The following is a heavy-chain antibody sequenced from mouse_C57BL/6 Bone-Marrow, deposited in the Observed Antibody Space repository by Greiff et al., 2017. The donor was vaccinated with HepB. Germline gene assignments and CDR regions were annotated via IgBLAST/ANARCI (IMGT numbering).Heavy chain of an antibody. J-gene: IGHJ4*01. Sequence: QVQLQQPGAELVRPGTSVKLSCKASGYTFTSYWMHWVKQRPGQGLEWIGVIDPSDSYTNYNQKFKGKATLTVDTSSSTAYMQLSSLTSEDSAVYYCARGRAYYGSSPYYYAMDYWGQGTSVTVSS. CDR1: GYTFTSYW. CDR2: IDPSDSYT. CDR3: ARGRAYYGSSPYYYAMDY. V-gene: IGHV1-59*01. D-gene: IGHD1-1*01.